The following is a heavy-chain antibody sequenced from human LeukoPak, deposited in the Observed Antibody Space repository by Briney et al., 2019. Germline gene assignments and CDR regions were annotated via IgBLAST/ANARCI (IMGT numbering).Heavy chain of an antibody. J-gene: IGHJ3*01. V-gene: IGHV1-18*01. CDR2: ISAYSGTT. CDR3: ARDRLTSSSFRHYYDTAGYQSDAFDL. CDR1: GYRFTSYG. D-gene: IGHD3-22*01. Sequence: ASVKVSCTASGYRFTSYGFSWVRQAPGQGLEWMGWISAYSGTTDYAQKVQGRVTMTTDTSTTTAYMELRSLRSDDTAVYYCARDRLTSSSFRHYYDTAGYQSDAFDLWGQGTMVTVSS.